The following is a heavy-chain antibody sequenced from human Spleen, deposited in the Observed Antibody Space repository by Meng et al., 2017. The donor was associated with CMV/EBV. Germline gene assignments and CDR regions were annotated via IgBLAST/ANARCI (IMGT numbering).Heavy chain of an antibody. D-gene: IGHD3-10*01. J-gene: IGHJ4*02. CDR1: GGSFSGYY. CDR3: ARGRSGSYLDY. Sequence: QVQLQHGGAGLLKPPETLSLTCAVYGGSFSGYYWGWIRQPPGKGLEWIGEINHSGSTNYNPSLKSRVTISVDTSKNQFSLKLSSVTAADTAVYYCARGRSGSYLDYWGQGTLVTVSS. CDR2: INHSGST. V-gene: IGHV4-34*01.